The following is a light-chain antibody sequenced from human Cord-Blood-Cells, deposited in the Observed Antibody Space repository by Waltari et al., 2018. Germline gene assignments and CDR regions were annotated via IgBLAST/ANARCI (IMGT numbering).Light chain of an antibody. V-gene: IGLV2-23*02. CDR2: EVS. CDR3: CSYAGSSTFYV. Sequence: QSALTQPASVSGSPGQSITISCTGTSSDVGSYHLVSWYQQHPGQAPKLMIYEVSKRPSGVSNRFPGSKSGNTASLTISGLQAEDEADYYCCSYAGSSTFYVFGTGTKVTVL. J-gene: IGLJ1*01. CDR1: SSDVGSYHL.